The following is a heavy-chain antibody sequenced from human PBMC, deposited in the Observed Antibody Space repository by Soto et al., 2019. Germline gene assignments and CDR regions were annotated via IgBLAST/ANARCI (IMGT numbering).Heavy chain of an antibody. CDR2: IYYSGST. Sequence: QVQLQESGPGLVKPSETLSLTCTVSGGSISSYYWSWIRQPPGKGLEWIGYIYYSGSTNYNPSLKSRVTISVDTSKNQFSLKRSSVTAVDTAVYYCARGEGHNGSGGRCDNWYCDLWGRGTLVTVSS. CDR1: GGSISSYY. CDR3: ARGEGHNGSGGRCDNWYCDL. J-gene: IGHJ2*01. D-gene: IGHD2-15*01. V-gene: IGHV4-59*01.